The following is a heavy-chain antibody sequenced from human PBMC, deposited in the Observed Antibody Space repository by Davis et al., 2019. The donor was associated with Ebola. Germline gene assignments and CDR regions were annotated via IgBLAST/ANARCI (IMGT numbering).Heavy chain of an antibody. D-gene: IGHD3-16*02. CDR2: ISSSSSTI. V-gene: IGHV3-48*04. CDR1: GFTFSSYS. Sequence: PGGSLRRSCAASGFTFSSYSMNWVRQAPGKGLEWISYISSSSSTIYYADSVKGRFTISRDNAKNTLYLQMNSLRAEDTAVYYCTRAGQYRFDYWGQGTLVTVSS. J-gene: IGHJ4*02. CDR3: TRAGQYRFDY.